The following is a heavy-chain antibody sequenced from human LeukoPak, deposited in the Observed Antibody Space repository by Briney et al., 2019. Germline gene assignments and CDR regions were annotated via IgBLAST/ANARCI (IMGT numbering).Heavy chain of an antibody. V-gene: IGHV4-59*08. Sequence: PSETLSLTCTVSGGSISSYYWSWIRQPPGKGLEWIGYIYYSGSTNYNPSLKSRVTISVDTSKNQFSLKLSSVTAADTAVYYCARLVRKARSYFGLYWFDPWGQGTLVTVSS. CDR1: GGSISSYY. CDR3: ARLVRKARSYFGLYWFDP. CDR2: IYYSGST. D-gene: IGHD1-26*01. J-gene: IGHJ5*02.